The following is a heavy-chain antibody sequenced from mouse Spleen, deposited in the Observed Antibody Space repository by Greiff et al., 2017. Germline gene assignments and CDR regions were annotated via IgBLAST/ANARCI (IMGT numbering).Heavy chain of an antibody. J-gene: IGHJ1*01. CDR3: AYYYDGSSYCDLDV. V-gene: IGHV1-82*01. CDR1: GYAFSSYW. CDR2: IYPSDGDT. D-gene: IGHD1-1*01. Sequence: VMLVESGPELVKPGASVKISCKASGYAFSSYWMHWVKQRPGKGLEWIGRIYPSDGDTNYNGKFKGKATLTADKSSSTAYMQLSSLTSEDSAVYFSAYYYDGSSYCDLDVWGAGTTVTVSS.